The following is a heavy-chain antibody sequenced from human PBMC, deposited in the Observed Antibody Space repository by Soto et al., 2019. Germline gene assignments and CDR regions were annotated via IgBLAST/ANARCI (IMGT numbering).Heavy chain of an antibody. CDR1: GYTFTSYT. CDR3: VRGGREMTTSNWFDP. J-gene: IGHJ5*02. D-gene: IGHD4-17*01. CDR2: INSGNDKT. V-gene: IGHV1-3*01. Sequence: ASVKVSCKASGYTFTSYTIHWVRQAPGQRLECMGWINSGNDKTKYSQKIQGRVTITRDTSASTAYMELSSLISEDTAVYYCVRGGREMTTSNWFDPWGQGTLVTVLL.